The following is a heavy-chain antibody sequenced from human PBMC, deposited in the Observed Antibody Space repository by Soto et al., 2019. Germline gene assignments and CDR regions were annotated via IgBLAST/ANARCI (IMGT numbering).Heavy chain of an antibody. V-gene: IGHV4-30-2*01. CDR2: MYHSGST. CDR3: ARVPDF. J-gene: IGHJ4*02. D-gene: IGHD2-2*01. CDR1: GGSVSSGSYY. Sequence: TSETLSLTCTVSGGSVSSGSYYWSWIRQPPGKGLEWIGYMYHSGSTYYNPSLKSRVTISIDRSKNQFSLKLSSVTAADTAVYYCARVPDFWAQGILVTVSS.